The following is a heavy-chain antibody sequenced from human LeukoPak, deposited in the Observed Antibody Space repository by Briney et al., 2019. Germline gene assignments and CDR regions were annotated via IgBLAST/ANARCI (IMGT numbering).Heavy chain of an antibody. D-gene: IGHD5-12*01. Sequence: GASVKVSCKASGGTFSSYAISWVRQAPGQGLEWMGRIIPILGIANYAQKFQGRVTITADESTSTAYMELSSLRSEDTAVYYCARAPTGYSGYGIRGAFDIWGQGTMVTVSS. CDR2: IIPILGIA. V-gene: IGHV1-69*04. J-gene: IGHJ3*02. CDR3: ARAPTGYSGYGIRGAFDI. CDR1: GGTFSSYA.